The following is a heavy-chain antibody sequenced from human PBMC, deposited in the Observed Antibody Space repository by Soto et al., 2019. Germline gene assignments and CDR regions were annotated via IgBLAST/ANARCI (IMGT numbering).Heavy chain of an antibody. CDR2: ISGSGGST. CDR3: ARDQVADPYYYYGMDV. CDR1: GFTFSSYA. Sequence: PGGSLRLSXAASGFTFSSYAMSWVRQAPGKGLEWVSAISGSGGSTYYAASVKGRFTISRDNSKNMLYLQMNSLRAEDTAVFYCARDQVADPYYYYGMDVWGQGTTVTVSS. J-gene: IGHJ6*02. V-gene: IGHV3-23*01. D-gene: IGHD6-19*01.